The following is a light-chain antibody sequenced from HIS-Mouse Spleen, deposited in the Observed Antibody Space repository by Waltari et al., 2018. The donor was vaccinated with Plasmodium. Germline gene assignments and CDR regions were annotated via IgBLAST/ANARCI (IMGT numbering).Light chain of an antibody. V-gene: IGKV3-11*01. J-gene: IGKJ1*01. CDR1: QSVSSY. CDR2: DAS. Sequence: DIVLTQSPPTLSLSPGERATLSCRASQSVSSYLAWYQQKPGQAPRLLIYDASNTATGIPARFSGSGSGTDFTLTISSLEPEDFAVYYCQQRSNWWTFGQGTKVEIK. CDR3: QQRSNWWT.